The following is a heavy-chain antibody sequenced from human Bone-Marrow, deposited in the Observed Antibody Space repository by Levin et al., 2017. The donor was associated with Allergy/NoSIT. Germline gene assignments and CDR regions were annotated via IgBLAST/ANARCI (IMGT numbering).Heavy chain of an antibody. CDR2: INSDGSST. CDR3: ARGDILNAFDI. D-gene: IGHD2-15*01. J-gene: IGHJ3*02. Sequence: GESLKISCAASGFTFSSYWMHWVRQAPGKGLVWVSRINSDGSSTSYADSVKGRFTISRDNAKNTLYLQMNSLRAEDTAVYYCARGDILNAFDIWGQGTMVTVSS. CDR1: GFTFSSYW. V-gene: IGHV3-74*01.